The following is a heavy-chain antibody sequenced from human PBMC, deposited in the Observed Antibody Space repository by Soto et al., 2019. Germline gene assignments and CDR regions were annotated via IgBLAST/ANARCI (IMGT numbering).Heavy chain of an antibody. CDR3: ARDNMATFDYHYDGMDV. Sequence: SETLSLTCTVSGGSVSGGSYQWTWIRQPPGKGLEWIGYVHFTGGTNYNPSLESRVTISIDTSRDQFSLKLTSLTAADTAVYFCARDNMATFDYHYDGMDVWGPGTTVTVSS. CDR1: GGSVSGGSYQ. CDR2: VHFTGGT. V-gene: IGHV4-61*01. J-gene: IGHJ6*02. D-gene: IGHD5-12*01.